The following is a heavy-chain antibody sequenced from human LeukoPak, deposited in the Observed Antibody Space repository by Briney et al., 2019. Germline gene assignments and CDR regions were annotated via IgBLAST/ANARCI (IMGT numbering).Heavy chain of an antibody. CDR1: GFTFSTYS. V-gene: IGHV3-21*01. J-gene: IGHJ4*02. CDR3: ARRGYSGWYFDF. D-gene: IGHD5-12*01. Sequence: PGGSLRLSCVASGFTFSTYSMIWVLQAPGKGLEWVSSISSTSTYIYYADSVKGRFTISRDNSKNSLYLQMDSLRADDTAVYYCARRGYSGWYFDFWGQGTLVTVSS. CDR2: ISSTSTYI.